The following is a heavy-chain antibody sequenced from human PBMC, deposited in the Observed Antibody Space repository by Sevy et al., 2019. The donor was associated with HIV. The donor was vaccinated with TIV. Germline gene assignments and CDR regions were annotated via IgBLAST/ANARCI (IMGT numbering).Heavy chain of an antibody. CDR3: AGRIAVAACDY. CDR2: IYTSGST. CDR1: GGSFCSSSYY. V-gene: IGHV4-61*02. Sequence: SETLSLTCAVSGGSFCSSSYYWNWIRQPAGRGLEWIGRIYTSGSTNYNPSLKSRVTMSVDTSKNQFSLKLSSVTAADTAVYYCAGRIAVAACDYWGQGNLVTVSS. D-gene: IGHD6-19*01. J-gene: IGHJ4*02.